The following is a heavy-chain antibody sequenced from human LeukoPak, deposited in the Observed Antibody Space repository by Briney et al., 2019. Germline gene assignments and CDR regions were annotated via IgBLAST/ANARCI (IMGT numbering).Heavy chain of an antibody. V-gene: IGHV4-34*01. J-gene: IGHJ5*02. CDR2: INHSGST. CDR3: ARGLGIVVVVAATPLWWFDP. CDR1: GGSFSGYY. Sequence: SETLSLTCAVDGGSFSGYYWSWIRQPPGKGLEWIGEINHSGSTNYNPSLKSRVTISVDTSKNQFSLKLSSVTAADTAVYYCARGLGIVVVVAATPLWWFDPWGQGTLVTVSS. D-gene: IGHD2-15*01.